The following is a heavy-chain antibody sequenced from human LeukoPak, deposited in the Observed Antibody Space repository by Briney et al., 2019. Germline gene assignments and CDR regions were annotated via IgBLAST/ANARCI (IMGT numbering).Heavy chain of an antibody. V-gene: IGHV1-69*13. D-gene: IGHD4-17*01. J-gene: IGHJ2*01. CDR2: IIPIFGTA. Sequence: GASVTVSCTASGGTFNTYAISWVRQAPGQGLEWMGGIIPIFGTANYAQKFQDRVTITADESTSTAYMELSSLRSEDTAMYYCARDHSGDYVRNWYFDLWGRGTLVTVSS. CDR3: ARDHSGDYVRNWYFDL. CDR1: GGTFNTYA.